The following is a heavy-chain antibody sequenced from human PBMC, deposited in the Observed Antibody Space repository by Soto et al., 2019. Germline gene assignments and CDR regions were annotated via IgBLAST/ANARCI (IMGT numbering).Heavy chain of an antibody. CDR1: GFTFDDYA. D-gene: IGHD5-18*01. CDR3: AKVKHPHSRDYYYYGMDV. Sequence: GGSLRLSCAASGFTFDDYAMHWVRQAPGKGLEWVSGISWNSGSIGYADSVKGRFTISRDNAKNSLYLQMKGLRAEDTALYYCAKVKHPHSRDYYYYGMDVWGQGTTVTVSS. V-gene: IGHV3-9*01. CDR2: ISWNSGSI. J-gene: IGHJ6*02.